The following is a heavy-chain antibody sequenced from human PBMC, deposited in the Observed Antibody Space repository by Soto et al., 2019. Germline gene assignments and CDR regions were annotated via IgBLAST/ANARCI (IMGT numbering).Heavy chain of an antibody. J-gene: IGHJ6*02. D-gene: IGHD6-13*01. V-gene: IGHV1-69*13. CDR3: ARGSSRFQDPYYYYAMDV. Sequence: SVKVSCKASGDTFSTYTITWMRQAPGQGLEWMGGIIPRSATSNYAQKFQGRVTITADESTNTAYMELNSLQTEDTALYYCARGSSRFQDPYYYYAMDVWGQGTKVTVSS. CDR1: GDTFSTYT. CDR2: IIPRSATS.